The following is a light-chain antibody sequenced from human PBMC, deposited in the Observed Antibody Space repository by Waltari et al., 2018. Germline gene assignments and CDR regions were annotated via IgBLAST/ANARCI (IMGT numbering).Light chain of an antibody. CDR2: DTN. CDR3: WLYYSGAQV. J-gene: IGLJ2*01. Sequence: QAVVTQEPSLTVSQGGTATLTCASSTGAVTSGHFHHWFQQKPGQSPKPLIYDTNNKRSWTPARFSGSLAGGKAALTLSGAQPEDEAEYYCWLYYSGAQVFGGGTRLTVL. CDR1: TGAVTSGHF. V-gene: IGLV7-43*01.